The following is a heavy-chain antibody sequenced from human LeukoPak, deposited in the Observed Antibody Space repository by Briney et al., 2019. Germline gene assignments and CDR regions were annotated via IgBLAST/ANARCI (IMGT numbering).Heavy chain of an antibody. CDR1: GFTFSSCW. Sequence: GGSLRLSCAASGFTFSSCWMSWVRQAPGKGLEWVANIKQDASEKNYLDSVKGRFTISRDNAKNSLYLQMNSLGVEDTAVYYCARFHSSRSWELYWGQGTLVTVSS. D-gene: IGHD6-13*01. V-gene: IGHV3-7*01. CDR2: IKQDASEK. J-gene: IGHJ4*02. CDR3: ARFHSSRSWELY.